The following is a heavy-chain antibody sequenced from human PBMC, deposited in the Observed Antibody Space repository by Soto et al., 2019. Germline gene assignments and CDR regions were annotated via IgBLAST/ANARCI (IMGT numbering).Heavy chain of an antibody. CDR3: ARGPQGGTTINPKGDY. CDR1: GYTFTSYY. Sequence: ASVKVSCKASGYTFTSYYMHWVRQAPGQGLEWMGIINPSGGSTSYAQKFQGRVTMTRDTSTSTVYMELSSLRSEDTAVYYCARGPQGGTTINPKGDYWGQGTLVTVSS. CDR2: INPSGGST. D-gene: IGHD4-4*01. J-gene: IGHJ4*02. V-gene: IGHV1-46*01.